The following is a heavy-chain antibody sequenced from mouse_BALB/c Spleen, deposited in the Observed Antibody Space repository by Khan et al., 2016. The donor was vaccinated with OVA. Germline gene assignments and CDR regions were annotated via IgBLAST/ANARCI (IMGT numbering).Heavy chain of an antibody. CDR3: ARNREPDYFDY. CDR1: GFSLTSHG. Sequence: VELVESGPGLVAPSQSLSITCTVSGFSLTSHGVHWVRQPPGKGLEWLGVIWAGGSTNYNSALMSRLSISKDSSKSQVFLKMNSLQTDDTAMYYGARNREPDYFDYWGQGTTLTVSS. CDR2: IWAGGST. J-gene: IGHJ2*01. V-gene: IGHV2-9*02.